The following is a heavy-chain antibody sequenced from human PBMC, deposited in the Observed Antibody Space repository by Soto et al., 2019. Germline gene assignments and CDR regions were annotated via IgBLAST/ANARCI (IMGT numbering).Heavy chain of an antibody. CDR2: INHSGST. CDR1: GGSFSGYY. J-gene: IGHJ5*02. D-gene: IGHD6-6*01. V-gene: IGHV4-34*01. Sequence: SETLSLTCAVYGGSFSGYYWSWIRQPPGKGLEWIGEINHSGSTNYNPSLKSRVTISVETSKNQFSLKLSSVTAADTAVYYCARAGSIAARRSRQQLVRGYWFDPWGQGTLVTVSS. CDR3: ARAGSIAARRSRQQLVRGYWFDP.